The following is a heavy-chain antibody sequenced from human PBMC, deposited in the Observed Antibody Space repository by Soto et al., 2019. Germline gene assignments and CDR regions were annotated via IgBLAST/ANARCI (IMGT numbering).Heavy chain of an antibody. D-gene: IGHD6-13*01. CDR2: ISHDGSNK. Sequence: PGGSLRLSCAASGFTFSSYGMHWVRQAPGKGLEWVAVISHDGSNKYYADSVKGRFTISRDNSKNTLYLQMNSLRAEDTAVYYCAKDAGYSSSRHYFDYWGQGTLVTVSS. CDR1: GFTFSSYG. J-gene: IGHJ4*02. V-gene: IGHV3-30*18. CDR3: AKDAGYSSSRHYFDY.